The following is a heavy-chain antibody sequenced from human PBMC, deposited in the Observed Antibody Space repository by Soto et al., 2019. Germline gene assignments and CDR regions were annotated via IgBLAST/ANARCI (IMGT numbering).Heavy chain of an antibody. D-gene: IGHD3-3*01. CDR3: ARHYYTIFGVVLSAFDI. CDR2: IYPGDSDT. Sequence: GESLKISCKGSGYSFTSYWIGWVRQMPGKGLEWMGIIYPGDSDTRYSPSFQGQVTISADKSISTAYLQWSSLKASDTAMYYCARHYYTIFGVVLSAFDIWGQGTVVTVSS. CDR1: GYSFTSYW. V-gene: IGHV5-51*01. J-gene: IGHJ3*02.